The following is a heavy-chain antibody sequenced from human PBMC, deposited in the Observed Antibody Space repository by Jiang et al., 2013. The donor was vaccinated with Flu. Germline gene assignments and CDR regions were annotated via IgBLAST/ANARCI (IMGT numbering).Heavy chain of an antibody. J-gene: IGHJ3*02. CDR2: IYPGDSDT. D-gene: IGHD2-15*01. CDR1: GYSFTSYW. CDR3: ARGGGIVVVVAHPEENAFDI. V-gene: IGHV5-51*01. Sequence: GAEVKKPGESLKISCKGSGYSFTSYWIGWVRQMPGKDLEWMGIIYPGDSDTRYSPSFQGQVTISADKSISTAYLQWSSLKASDTAMYYCARGGGIVVVVAHPEENAFDIWGQGTMVTVSS.